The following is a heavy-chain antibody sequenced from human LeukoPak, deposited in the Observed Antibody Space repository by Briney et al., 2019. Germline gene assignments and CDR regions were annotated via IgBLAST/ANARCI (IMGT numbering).Heavy chain of an antibody. CDR3: AKREPDYYYFYLDV. CDR1: GFTFSSYA. Sequence: GGSLRLSCAASGFTFSSYAMSWVRQTPGKGLEWVSTISGSGRSTYYADSVKDRSTISRDNSKNTLYLQMNSLRAEDTAVYYSAKREPDYYYFYLDVWGKGTAVTVSS. V-gene: IGHV3-23*01. D-gene: IGHD1-14*01. CDR2: ISGSGRST. J-gene: IGHJ6*03.